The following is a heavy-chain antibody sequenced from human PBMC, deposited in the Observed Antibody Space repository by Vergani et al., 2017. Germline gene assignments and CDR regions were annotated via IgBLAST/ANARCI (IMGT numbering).Heavy chain of an antibody. D-gene: IGHD6-13*01. V-gene: IGHV1-2*02. CDR3: ASAYSSSWYGSGDDY. CDR2: INPNSGGT. Sequence: QVQLVQSGAEVKKPGASVKVSCKASGYTFTGYYMHWVRQAPGQGLEWMGWINPNSGGTNYAQKFQGRVTMTRDTSISTAYMELSRLRSDDTAVYYCASAYSSSWYGSGDDYWGQGILVTVSS. CDR1: GYTFTGYY. J-gene: IGHJ4*02.